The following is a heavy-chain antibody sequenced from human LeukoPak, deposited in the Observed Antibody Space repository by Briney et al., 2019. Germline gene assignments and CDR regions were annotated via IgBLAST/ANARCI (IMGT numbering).Heavy chain of an antibody. Sequence: PGGSLRLSCAASGFTFDDYAMHWVRQAPGKGLEWVSGISWNSGSIGYADSVKGRFTISRGNAKNSLYLQMNSLRAEDTASYYCARTPSYCSGGRCYVSHYFDYWGQGTLATVSS. CDR3: ARTPSYCSGGRCYVSHYFDY. D-gene: IGHD2-15*01. CDR1: GFTFDDYA. J-gene: IGHJ4*02. CDR2: ISWNSGSI. V-gene: IGHV3-9*01.